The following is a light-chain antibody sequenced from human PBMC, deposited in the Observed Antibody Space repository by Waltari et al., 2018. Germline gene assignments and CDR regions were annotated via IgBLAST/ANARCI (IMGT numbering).Light chain of an antibody. CDR1: QDISSF. Sequence: DIQMTQSPSSLSASVGDTVTITCRASQDISSFLNWFKQKPGKAPELLIYSATTLESGVPSRCSGFGSGTEFTLTISSLQPNDFAVYYCLQHNRYPFTFGPGTKLDI. J-gene: IGKJ3*01. CDR2: SAT. V-gene: IGKV1-17*01. CDR3: LQHNRYPFT.